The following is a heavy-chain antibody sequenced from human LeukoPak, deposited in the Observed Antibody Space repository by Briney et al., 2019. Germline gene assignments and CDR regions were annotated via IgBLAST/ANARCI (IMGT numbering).Heavy chain of an antibody. CDR1: GGSINNYY. D-gene: IGHD3-22*01. V-gene: IGHV4-59*01. J-gene: IGHJ4*02. Sequence: SETLSLTCTVSGGSINNYYWSWIRQPPGKGLEWIGYIYCTGSTNYNPSLKSRVTISVDTSKSHFSLKMSTLTAADTAVYYCARHRGSGYPYFDYWGQGTLVTVSS. CDR2: IYCTGST. CDR3: ARHRGSGYPYFDY.